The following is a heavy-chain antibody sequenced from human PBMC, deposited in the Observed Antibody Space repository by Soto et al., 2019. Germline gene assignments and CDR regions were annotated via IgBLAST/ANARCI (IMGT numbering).Heavy chain of an antibody. CDR1: GGSFSGYY. Sequence: SETLSLTCAVYGGSFSGYYWSWIRQPPGEGLEWIGEINHSGSTNYNPSLKSRVTISVDTSKNQFSLKLSSVTAADTAVYYCARGDIVVVVAATAYYYGMDVWGQGTTVTVYS. CDR3: ARGDIVVVVAATAYYYGMDV. V-gene: IGHV4-34*01. CDR2: INHSGST. D-gene: IGHD2-15*01. J-gene: IGHJ6*02.